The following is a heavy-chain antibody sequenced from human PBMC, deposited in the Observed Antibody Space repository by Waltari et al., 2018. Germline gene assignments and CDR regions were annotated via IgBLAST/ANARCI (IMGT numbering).Heavy chain of an antibody. J-gene: IGHJ3*02. CDR2: INPNSGGT. D-gene: IGHD1-26*01. Sequence: QVQLVQSGAEVKKPGASVKVSCKASGYTFTGYYMHWVRQAPGQGLEWMGWINPNSGGTNYAQKVQGRVTMTRDTSISTAYMELSRLRSDDTAVYYCARGGPSGTRAFDIWGQGTMVTVSS. V-gene: IGHV1-2*02. CDR3: ARGGPSGTRAFDI. CDR1: GYTFTGYY.